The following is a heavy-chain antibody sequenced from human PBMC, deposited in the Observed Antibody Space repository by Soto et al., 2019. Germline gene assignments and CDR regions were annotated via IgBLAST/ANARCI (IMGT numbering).Heavy chain of an antibody. Sequence: EVQLVESGGGLVQPGGSLRLSCAASGFTFSDSWMDWVRQAPGKGPEWVANIKQDGSEKNYVDSVKGRFTISRDNAKNSLYLQMNSLRAEDTAVYSCASLGRHGWGQGTTVTVSS. CDR3: ASLGRHG. CDR1: GFTFSDSW. J-gene: IGHJ6*02. D-gene: IGHD3-16*01. V-gene: IGHV3-7*01. CDR2: IKQDGSEK.